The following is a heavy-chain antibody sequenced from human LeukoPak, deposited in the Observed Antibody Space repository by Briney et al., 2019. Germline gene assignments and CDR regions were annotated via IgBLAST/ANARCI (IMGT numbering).Heavy chain of an antibody. CDR3: SKSEVYERHRANYYYMDV. D-gene: IGHD2/OR15-2a*01. Sequence: GGSLRLSCAASGFTFSSYGMHWVRQAPGKGLEWVAVISYDGSNKYYADSVKGRFTVSRDNSKNTLNLQMNSLRAEDTAVYYFSKSEVYERHRANYYYMDVWGKGTTVTISS. J-gene: IGHJ6*03. CDR2: ISYDGSNK. V-gene: IGHV3-30*18. CDR1: GFTFSSYG.